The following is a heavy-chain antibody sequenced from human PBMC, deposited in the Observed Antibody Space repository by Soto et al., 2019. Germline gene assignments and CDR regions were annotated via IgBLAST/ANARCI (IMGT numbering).Heavy chain of an antibody. CDR2: IYSGGST. CDR3: AQHDWFDP. V-gene: IGHV3-66*01. Sequence: HPGGSLRLSCAVSGFTVSSHYMSWVRQAPGKGLEWVSVIYSGGSTYYADSVKGRFTISRDNSKNTLYLQMNSLRAEDSAVYYCAQHDWFDPWGQGTLVTVSS. J-gene: IGHJ5*02. D-gene: IGHD1-1*01. CDR1: GFTVSSHY.